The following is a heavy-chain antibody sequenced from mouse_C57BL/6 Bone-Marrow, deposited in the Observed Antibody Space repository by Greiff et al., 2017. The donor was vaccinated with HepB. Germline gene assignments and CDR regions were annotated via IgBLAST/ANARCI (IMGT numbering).Heavy chain of an antibody. V-gene: IGHV1-63*01. CDR2: IYPGGGYT. J-gene: IGHJ2*01. CDR3: ARWGYYGSSYPFDY. D-gene: IGHD1-1*01. CDR1: GYTFTNYW. Sequence: VQRVESGAELVRPGTSVKMSCKASGYTFTNYWIGWAKQRPGHGLEWIGDIYPGGGYTNYNEKFKGKATLTADKSSSTAYMQFSSLTSEDSAIYYCARWGYYGSSYPFDYWGQGTTLTVSS.